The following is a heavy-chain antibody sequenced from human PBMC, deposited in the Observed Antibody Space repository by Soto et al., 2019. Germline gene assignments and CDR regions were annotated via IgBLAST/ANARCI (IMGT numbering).Heavy chain of an antibody. CDR2: ISGSGGST. CDR1: GFTFSSYA. D-gene: IGHD3-3*01. CDR3: AVLSFLMRDFWSGYYDY. J-gene: IGHJ4*02. V-gene: IGHV3-23*01. Sequence: HPGGSLRLSCAASGFTFSSYAMSWVRQAPGKGLEWVSAISGSGGSTYYADSVKGRFTISRDNSKNTLYLQMNSLRAEDTAVYYCAVLSFLMRDFWSGYYDYWGQATLVTVSS.